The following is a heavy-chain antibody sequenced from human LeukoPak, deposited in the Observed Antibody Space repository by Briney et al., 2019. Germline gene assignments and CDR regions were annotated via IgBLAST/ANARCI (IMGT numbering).Heavy chain of an antibody. D-gene: IGHD2-2*01. V-gene: IGHV4-39*01. J-gene: IGHJ5*02. CDR2: IYYSGST. Sequence: SETLSLTCTVSGGSISSSSYYWGWIRQPPGKGLEWIGSIYYSGSTYYNPSLKSRVTISVDTSKSQFSLKLSSVTAADTAVYYCARHKASRGYCSSTSCLGYAFDTWGQGTLVTVSS. CDR3: ARHKASRGYCSSTSCLGYAFDT. CDR1: GGSISSSSYY.